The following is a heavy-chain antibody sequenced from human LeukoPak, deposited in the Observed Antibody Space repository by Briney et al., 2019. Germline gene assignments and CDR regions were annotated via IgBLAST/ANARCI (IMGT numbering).Heavy chain of an antibody. CDR3: AKGSPTYYDILPVPRRGKYFDY. Sequence: GGSLRLSCAASGFTFSSYAMSWVRQAPGQGLEWVSAISANGGSTYYADSVKGRFTISRDNSKNTLYLQMNSLRAEDTAVYYCAKGSPTYYDILPVPRRGKYFDYWGQGTLVTVSS. CDR1: GFTFSSYA. D-gene: IGHD3-9*01. CDR2: ISANGGST. V-gene: IGHV3-23*01. J-gene: IGHJ4*02.